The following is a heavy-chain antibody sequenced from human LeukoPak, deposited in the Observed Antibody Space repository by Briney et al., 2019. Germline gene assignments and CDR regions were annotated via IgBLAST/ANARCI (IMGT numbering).Heavy chain of an antibody. D-gene: IGHD3-22*01. J-gene: IGHJ3*02. CDR1: GDSISSYY. CDR3: ARAPSITMIVVDAFDI. CDR2: FYYSGST. Sequence: PSETLSLTCTVSGDSISSYYWSWIRQPPGKGLEWIGYFYYSGSTNYNPSLKSRVTISADTSKNQFSLKLSSVTAADTAVYYCARAPSITMIVVDAFDIWGQGTMVTVSS. V-gene: IGHV4-59*08.